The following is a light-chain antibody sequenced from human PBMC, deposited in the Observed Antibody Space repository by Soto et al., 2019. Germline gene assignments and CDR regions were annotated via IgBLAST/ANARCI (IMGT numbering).Light chain of an antibody. CDR1: QTIGRY. CDR3: QQSYSTPLT. J-gene: IGKJ4*01. V-gene: IGKV1-39*01. CDR2: AAS. Sequence: DIQMTQSPSSLSASVGDRVTITCRASQTIGRYLNWYQQKEGKAPTVLIYAASILQSGVPPRFSGCASGTEFTLTISSLQPEDFATYYCQQSYSTPLTFGGGTQVEI.